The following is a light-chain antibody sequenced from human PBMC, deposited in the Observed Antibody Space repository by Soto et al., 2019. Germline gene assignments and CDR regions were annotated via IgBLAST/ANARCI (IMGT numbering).Light chain of an antibody. V-gene: IGKV3-20*01. CDR3: QHHADSPPRLI. CDR1: QSVNSAY. CDR2: GAS. Sequence: EIVLTQSPGTLSLSPGERATLSCRASQSVNSAYLAWYQQKPGQAPRLLIYGASNRAAGIPDRFSGSGSGTDFTLTISKLEPEDFTVYYCQHHADSPPRLIFGGRTKVEIK. J-gene: IGKJ4*01.